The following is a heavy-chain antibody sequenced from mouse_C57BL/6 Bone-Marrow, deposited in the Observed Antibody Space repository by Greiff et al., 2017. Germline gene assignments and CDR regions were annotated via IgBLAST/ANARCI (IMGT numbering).Heavy chain of an antibody. CDR3: ARHGYDYAWFAY. J-gene: IGHJ3*01. CDR2: ISSGGSYT. V-gene: IGHV5-6*02. Sequence: DVKLVESGGDLVKPGGSLKLSCAASGFTFSSYGMSWVRQTPDKRLEWVATISSGGSYTYYPDSVKGRFTISRDNAKNTLYLQMSSLKSEDTAMYCCARHGYDYAWFAYWGQGTLVTVSA. CDR1: GFTFSSYG. D-gene: IGHD2-4*01.